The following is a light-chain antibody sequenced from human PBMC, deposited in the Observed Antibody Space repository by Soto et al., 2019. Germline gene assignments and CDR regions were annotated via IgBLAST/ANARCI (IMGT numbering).Light chain of an antibody. CDR3: QQYRSSPFT. CDR1: QSVLYNSNNKNY. CDR2: WAS. V-gene: IGKV4-1*01. Sequence: DIVMTQSPDSLAVSLGERATINCKSSQSVLYNSNNKNYLAWYQQKPGQAPKMLIYWASTRESGVPYRFSGSGSGTNFTLTVSSLQAEDVAVYYCQQYRSSPFTFGPGTKVDIK. J-gene: IGKJ3*01.